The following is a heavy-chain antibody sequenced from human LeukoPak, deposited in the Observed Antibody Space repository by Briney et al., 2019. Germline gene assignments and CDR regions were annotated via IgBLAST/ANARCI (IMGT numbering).Heavy chain of an antibody. V-gene: IGHV7-4-1*02. CDR3: ARGSGGGTYYYDSSGYSLDY. CDR1: GYTFTSYG. CDR2: INTNAGNP. D-gene: IGHD3-22*01. Sequence: ASVKVSCKASGYTFTSYGISWVRQAPGLGLEWMGWINTNAGNPTYAQGFTGRFVFSLDTSVNTAYLQISSLKAEDTAVYYCARGSGGGTYYYDSSGYSLDYWGQGTLVTVSS. J-gene: IGHJ4*02.